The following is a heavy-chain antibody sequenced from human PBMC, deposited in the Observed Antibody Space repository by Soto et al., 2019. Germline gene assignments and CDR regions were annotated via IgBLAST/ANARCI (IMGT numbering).Heavy chain of an antibody. CDR3: ARADVLLWFGELLCGAFDI. V-gene: IGHV4-39*01. Sequence: SETLSLTCTVSGSSISSSSYYWGWIRQPPGKGLEWIGSIYYSGSTYYNPSLKSRVTISVDTSKNQFSLKLSSVTAADTAVYYCARADVLLWFGELLCGAFDIWGQGTVVTVSS. J-gene: IGHJ3*02. D-gene: IGHD3-10*01. CDR2: IYYSGST. CDR1: GSSISSSSYY.